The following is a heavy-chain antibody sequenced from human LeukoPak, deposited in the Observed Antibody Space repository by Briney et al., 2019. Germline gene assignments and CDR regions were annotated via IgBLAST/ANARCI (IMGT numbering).Heavy chain of an antibody. CDR1: GGIYKITA. V-gene: IGHV1-69*05. D-gene: IGHD4-23*01. CDR2: IIPMSTTA. CDR3: AIYGGNTAEYFQH. Sequence: SVKVSCKVSGGIYKITAITWVRQAPGQGLEWMGGIIPMSTTANYAQKFQGRVTITRDDSTSTAYMEVSSLRSEDTALYYCAIYGGNTAEYFQHRGQGTLVTVSS. J-gene: IGHJ1*01.